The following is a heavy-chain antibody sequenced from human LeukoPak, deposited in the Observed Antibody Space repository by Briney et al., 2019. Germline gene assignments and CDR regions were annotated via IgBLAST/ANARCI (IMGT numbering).Heavy chain of an antibody. CDR1: GGSISSGGYY. V-gene: IGHV4-31*03. J-gene: IGHJ4*02. CDR3: ARGRLRLGELSFGFDY. Sequence: SSETLSVTCTVSGGSISSGGYYWSWIRQHPGKGLEWIGYIYYSGSTYYNPSLKSRVTISVDTSKNQFSLKLSSVTAADTAVYYCARGRLRLGELSFGFDYWGQGTLVTVPS. D-gene: IGHD3-16*02. CDR2: IYYSGST.